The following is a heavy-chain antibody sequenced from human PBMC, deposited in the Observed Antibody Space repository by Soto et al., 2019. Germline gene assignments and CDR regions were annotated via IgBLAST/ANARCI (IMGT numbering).Heavy chain of an antibody. Sequence: GGSMRLSCAASGFTLSSYSMNWVRQAPGKGLEWVSSISSGRRDIYYADSVKGRFAISRDNATNSIYLHMNSLRVEETAVYYCTTTTVTSDLHYWGPGALVAVST. CDR1: GFTLSSYS. CDR3: TTTTVTSDLHY. CDR2: ISSGRRDI. V-gene: IGHV3-21*01. J-gene: IGHJ4*02. D-gene: IGHD4-17*01.